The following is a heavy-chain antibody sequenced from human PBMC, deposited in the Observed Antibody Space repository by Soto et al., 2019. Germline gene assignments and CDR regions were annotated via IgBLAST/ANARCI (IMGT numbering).Heavy chain of an antibody. CDR2: IIPIFGTA. V-gene: IGHV1-69*06. Sequence: ASVKVSCKASGGTFSSYAISWVRQAPGQGLEWMGGIIPIFGTANYAQKLQGRVTITADKSTSTAYMELSSLRSEDTAVYYCARLRTTVRDYYGMDVWGQGNKVTVSS. CDR1: GGTFSSYA. D-gene: IGHD4-4*01. J-gene: IGHJ6*02. CDR3: ARLRTTVRDYYGMDV.